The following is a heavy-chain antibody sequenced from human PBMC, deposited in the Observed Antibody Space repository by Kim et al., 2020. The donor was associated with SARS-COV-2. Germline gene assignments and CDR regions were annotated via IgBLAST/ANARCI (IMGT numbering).Heavy chain of an antibody. CDR1: GYTLTEVS. D-gene: IGHD5-18*01. CDR2: SHRVSGKL. V-gene: IGHV1-24*01. J-gene: IGHJ5*02. CDR3: ATGAAIGLAWFDP. Sequence: ASVKVSCKVSGYTLTEVSMPLWLQGQGKGLEGVVQSHRVSGKLLYAHEVHGRVTMTEDTSTDTAYMELSSLRSEDTAVYYCATGAAIGLAWFDPWGQGTLVTVSS.